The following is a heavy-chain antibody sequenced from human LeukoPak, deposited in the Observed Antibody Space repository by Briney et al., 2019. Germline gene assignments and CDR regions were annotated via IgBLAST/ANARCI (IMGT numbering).Heavy chain of an antibody. V-gene: IGHV4-4*07. D-gene: IGHD3-10*01. CDR3: ARGQYYYGSGPWWFDP. CDR1: GGSISSYY. CDR2: IYTSVST. J-gene: IGHJ5*02. Sequence: SETLSLTCTVSGGSISSYYWSWIRQPAGKGLEWIGRIYTSVSTNYNPSPKSRATISVDTSKNQLSLKLSSVTAADTAVYYCARGQYYYGSGPWWFDPWGQGTLVTVSS.